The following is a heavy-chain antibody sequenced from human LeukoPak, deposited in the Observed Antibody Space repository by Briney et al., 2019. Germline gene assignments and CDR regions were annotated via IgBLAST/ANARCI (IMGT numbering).Heavy chain of an antibody. CDR2: ISGSGGST. CDR1: GFTFSSYA. CDR3: ANGRARDGYIEYYFDY. D-gene: IGHD5-24*01. V-gene: IGHV3-23*01. J-gene: IGHJ4*02. Sequence: PGGSLRLSCAASGFTFSSYAMSWVRQAPGKGLEWVSAISGSGGSTYYADSVKGRFTISRDNSKNTLYLQINSLRAEDTAVYYCANGRARDGYIEYYFDYWGQGTLVTVSS.